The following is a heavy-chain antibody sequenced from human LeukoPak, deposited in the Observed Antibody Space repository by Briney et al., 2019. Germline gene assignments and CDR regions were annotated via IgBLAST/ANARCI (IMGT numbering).Heavy chain of an antibody. CDR1: GDSFSSHY. D-gene: IGHD3-22*01. V-gene: IGHV4-59*11. Sequence: SETLSLTCAVSGDSFSSHYWTWIRQSPGTGLEWIGDISHIGSTNYNPSLKSRVTISVDTSKNQFSLKLSSVTAADTAVYYCARVRDRSSYFYDLDYWGQGTLVTVSS. CDR2: ISHIGST. J-gene: IGHJ4*02. CDR3: ARVRDRSSYFYDLDY.